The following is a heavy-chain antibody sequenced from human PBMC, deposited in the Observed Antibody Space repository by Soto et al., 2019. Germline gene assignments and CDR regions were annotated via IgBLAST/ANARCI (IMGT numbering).Heavy chain of an antibody. CDR2: IYYSGST. CDR1: GGSISSYY. Sequence: QVQLQESGPGLVKPSETLSLTCTVSGGSISSYYWSWIRQPPGKGLEWIGYIYYSGSTNYNPSLKSRFTISVDTPKNQFSLKLSSVTAADTAVYYCARNLAPPIAAADPYYYGMDVWGQGTTVTVSS. CDR3: ARNLAPPIAAADPYYYGMDV. V-gene: IGHV4-59*01. D-gene: IGHD6-13*01. J-gene: IGHJ6*02.